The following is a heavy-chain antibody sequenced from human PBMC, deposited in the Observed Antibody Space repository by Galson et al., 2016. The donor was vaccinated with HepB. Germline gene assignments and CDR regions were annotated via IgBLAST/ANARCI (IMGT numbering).Heavy chain of an antibody. J-gene: IGHJ5*02. V-gene: IGHV4-59*01. CDR1: GGSISTYY. CDR2: IYYSGST. CDR3: ARDLTMVTTGWFDP. D-gene: IGHD5-18*01. Sequence: ETLSLTCTVSGGSISTYYWNWIRQPPGKGLEWIGYIYYSGSTNYNPSLKSRVTLSVDTSKNQFSLKLTSVTAADTAVYYCARDLTMVTTGWFDPWGQGTLVTVSS.